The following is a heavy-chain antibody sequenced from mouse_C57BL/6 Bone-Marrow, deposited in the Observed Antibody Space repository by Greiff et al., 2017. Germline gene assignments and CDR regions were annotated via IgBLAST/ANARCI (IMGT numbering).Heavy chain of an antibody. J-gene: IGHJ2*01. Sequence: GMLVESGGDLVKPGGSLKLSCAASGFTFSSYGMSWVRQTPDKRLEWVATISSGGSYTYYPDSVKGRFTISRDNAKNTLYLQMSSLKSEDTAMYYCARRLLRYYFDYWGQGTTLTVSS. CDR1: GFTFSSYG. CDR2: ISSGGSYT. CDR3: ARRLLRYYFDY. D-gene: IGHD1-1*01. V-gene: IGHV5-6*02.